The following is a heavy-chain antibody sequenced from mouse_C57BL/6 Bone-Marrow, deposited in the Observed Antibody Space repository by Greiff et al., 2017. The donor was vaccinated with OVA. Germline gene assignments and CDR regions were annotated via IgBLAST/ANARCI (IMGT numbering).Heavy chain of an antibody. V-gene: IGHV1-55*01. CDR2: IYPGSGST. D-gene: IGHD1-1*01. CDR3: ASPDYYGSSSWFAY. CDR1: GYTFTSYW. Sequence: QVHVKQPGAELVKPGASVKMSCKASGYTFTSYWITWVKQRPGQGLEWIGDIYPGSGSTNYNEKFKSKATLTVDTSSSTAYMQLSSLTSEDSAVYYCASPDYYGSSSWFAYWGQGTLVTVSA. J-gene: IGHJ3*01.